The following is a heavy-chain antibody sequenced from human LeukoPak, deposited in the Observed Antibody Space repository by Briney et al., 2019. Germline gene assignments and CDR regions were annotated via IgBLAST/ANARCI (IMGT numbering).Heavy chain of an antibody. D-gene: IGHD3-22*01. J-gene: IGHJ4*02. Sequence: PSHTLSLICTFSGASFSSYYWIWIRQPPGKGLEWIGYISYSGSTNYNPALQSRVTISEDTSKNQVSLKLSSVTAADTAVYYCARVRGYYDSSGYDYWGQGTLVTVSS. CDR1: GASFSSYY. CDR2: ISYSGST. V-gene: IGHV4-59*07. CDR3: ARVRGYYDSSGYDY.